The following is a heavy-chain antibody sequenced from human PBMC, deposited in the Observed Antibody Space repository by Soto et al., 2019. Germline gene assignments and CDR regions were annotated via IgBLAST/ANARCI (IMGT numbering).Heavy chain of an antibody. CDR1: GFTFSSYT. D-gene: IGHD2-15*01. J-gene: IGHJ3*01. CDR3: ARYLPRGYCSGGNCIRGWSFDR. V-gene: IGHV3-30*04. Sequence: QLQLVESGGGVVQSGRSLRLSCTVSGFTFSSYTLHWVRQAQGKGVERVAVISHDGSKKYYGDSVKVRFTISRDNSKNILYLQMDSLGVDDTAVYSCARYLPRGYCSGGNCIRGWSFDRWGQGTMVSVSS. CDR2: ISHDGSKK.